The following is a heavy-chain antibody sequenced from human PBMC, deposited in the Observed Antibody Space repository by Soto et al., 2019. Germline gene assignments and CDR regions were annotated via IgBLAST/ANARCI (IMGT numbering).Heavy chain of an antibody. V-gene: IGHV3-7*03. CDR2: IKEEGHEG. D-gene: IGHD3-22*01. J-gene: IGHJ4*02. CDR1: GFTLINFW. Sequence: PWGSLRLSCATSGFTLINFWITFFRQSPGKGLEWVATIKEEGHEGYFVDSVRGRFTISRDNAENSVYLQMNSLRAEDTAVYYCARVQSNGYFYYWGQGTLVTVSS. CDR3: ARVQSNGYFYY.